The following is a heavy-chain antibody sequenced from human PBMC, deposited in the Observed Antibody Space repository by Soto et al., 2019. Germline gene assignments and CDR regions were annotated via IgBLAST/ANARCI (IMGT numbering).Heavy chain of an antibody. V-gene: IGHV1-69*12. J-gene: IGHJ4*02. CDR1: GGTFSSYA. CDR3: AREGGYYYDSSGYPDY. CDR2: IIPIFGTA. Sequence: QVQLVQSGAEVKKPGSSVKVSCKASGGTFSSYAISWVRQAPGQGLEWMGGIIPIFGTANYAQKFQGRVTMTAEESTSTAYMELSILRSEDTAVYYCAREGGYYYDSSGYPDYWGQGTLVTVSS. D-gene: IGHD3-22*01.